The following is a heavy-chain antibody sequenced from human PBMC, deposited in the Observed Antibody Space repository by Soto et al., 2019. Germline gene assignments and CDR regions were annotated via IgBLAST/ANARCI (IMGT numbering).Heavy chain of an antibody. V-gene: IGHV4-4*02. CDR2: IYHSGST. CDR1: GGSISSSNW. J-gene: IGHJ5*02. D-gene: IGHD6-13*01. CDR3: ARGVAAAGRRNNWFDP. Sequence: QVQLQESGPGLVKPSGTLSLTCAVSGGSISSSNWWSWVRQPPGKGLEWIGEIYHSGSTNYNPSLKRRVTISVDKAKNQCSRKLSSVTAADTAVYYCARGVAAAGRRNNWFDPWGQGTLVTVSS.